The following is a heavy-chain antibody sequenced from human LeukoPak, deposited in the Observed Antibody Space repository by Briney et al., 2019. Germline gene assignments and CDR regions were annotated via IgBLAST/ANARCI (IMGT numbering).Heavy chain of an antibody. J-gene: IGHJ3*02. CDR2: ISGSGGST. Sequence: PGGSLRLSCAASGFTFSSYAMSWVRQAPGKGLEWVPAISGSGGSTYYADSVKVRFTISRETSKNPLYLQMNSLRAEDTAVYYCAKGRMINSGAFDIWGQGTMVTVSS. V-gene: IGHV3-23*01. D-gene: IGHD3-22*01. CDR1: GFTFSSYA. CDR3: AKGRMINSGAFDI.